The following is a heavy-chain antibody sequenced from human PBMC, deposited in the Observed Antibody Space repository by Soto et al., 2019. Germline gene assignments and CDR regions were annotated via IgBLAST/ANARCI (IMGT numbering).Heavy chain of an antibody. CDR3: SRGDATKIVVTTYYAMDV. Sequence: QVQLVQSGAEVKKPGSSVSVSCKASGGTLSNYGISWVRQAPGQGLEWMGGIIPVFGTANYAQKFQGRVTTTADESKSTGYMDVTSLRSEDTAVYYCSRGDATKIVVTTYYAMDVWGQGTTVSVSS. J-gene: IGHJ6*02. CDR1: GGTLSNYG. CDR2: IIPVFGTA. V-gene: IGHV1-69*12. D-gene: IGHD2-15*01.